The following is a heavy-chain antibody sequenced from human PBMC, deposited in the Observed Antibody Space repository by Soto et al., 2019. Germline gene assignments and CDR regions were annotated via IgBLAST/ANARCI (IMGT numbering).Heavy chain of an antibody. CDR3: ARTYYDILTGYYSEYYYYYMDV. Sequence: QVQLVESGGGVVQPGRSLRLSCAASGFTFSSYGMHWVRQAPGKGLEWVAVIWYDGSNKYYADSVKGRLTISRDNSTNTLYLQMNSLRAEDTAVYYCARTYYDILTGYYSEYYYYYMDVWGKGTTVTVSS. D-gene: IGHD3-9*01. CDR2: IWYDGSNK. J-gene: IGHJ6*03. CDR1: GFTFSSYG. V-gene: IGHV3-33*01.